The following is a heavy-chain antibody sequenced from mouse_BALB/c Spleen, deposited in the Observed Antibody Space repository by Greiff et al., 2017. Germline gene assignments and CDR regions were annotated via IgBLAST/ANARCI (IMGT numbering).Heavy chain of an antibody. J-gene: IGHJ2*01. CDR3: ARWGNYVDY. CDR2: INPYNDGT. CDR1: GYTFTSYV. Sequence: VHVKQSGPELVKPGASVKMSCKASGYTFTSYVMHWVKQKPGQGLEWIGYINPYNDGTKYNEKFKGKATLTSDKSSSTAYMELSSLTSEDSAVYYCARWGNYVDYWGQGTTLTVSS. V-gene: IGHV1-14*01.